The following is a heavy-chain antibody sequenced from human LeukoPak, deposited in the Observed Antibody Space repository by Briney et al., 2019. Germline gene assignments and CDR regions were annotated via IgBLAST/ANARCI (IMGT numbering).Heavy chain of an antibody. J-gene: IGHJ2*01. Sequence: GGSLRLSCAASGFTFSGSAMHWVRQSPGKELEYVSAISSNGRSIHYANSVEGRFTISRDNSQNTLYLQMDSLRAEDMAVYYCARDTCGCGSGWHLYWYFDLWGRGTLVTVSS. CDR2: ISSNGRSI. CDR3: ARDTCGCGSGWHLYWYFDL. V-gene: IGHV3-64*01. D-gene: IGHD6-19*01. CDR1: GFTFSGSA.